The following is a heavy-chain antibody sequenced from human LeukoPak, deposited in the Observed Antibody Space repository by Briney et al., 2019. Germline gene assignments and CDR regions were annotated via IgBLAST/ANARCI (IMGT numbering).Heavy chain of an antibody. CDR1: GGTFSSYA. CDR3: ARKRKDSSGYYYYYGMDV. J-gene: IGHJ6*02. Sequence: SVKVSCKASGGTFSSYAISWVRQAPGQGLEWMGRIIPILGIANYAQKFQGRVTITADKSTSTAYMELSSLRSEDTAVYYCARKRKDSSGYYYYYGMDVWGQGTTVTVSS. V-gene: IGHV1-69*04. CDR2: IIPILGIA. D-gene: IGHD3-22*01.